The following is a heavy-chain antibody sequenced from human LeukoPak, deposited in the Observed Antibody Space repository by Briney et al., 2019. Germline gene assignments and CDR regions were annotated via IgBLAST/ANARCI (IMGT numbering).Heavy chain of an antibody. CDR1: GFTFDDYA. CDR2: ISWNSGSI. J-gene: IGHJ4*02. D-gene: IGHD6-13*01. Sequence: GGSLRLSCAASGFTFDDYAMHWVRHAPGKGLEWVSGISWNSGSIGYADSVKGRFTISRDNAKNSLYLQMNSLRAEDTALYYCAKDIASSSWVWGQGTLVTVSS. CDR3: AKDIASSSWV. V-gene: IGHV3-9*01.